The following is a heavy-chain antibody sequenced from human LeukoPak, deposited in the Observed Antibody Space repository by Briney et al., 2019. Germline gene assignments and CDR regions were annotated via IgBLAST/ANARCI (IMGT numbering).Heavy chain of an antibody. CDR2: IRSKAYGGTT. CDR1: GFTFGDYA. Sequence: GGSLRLSCTASGFTFGDYAMSWVRQAPGKGLEWVGFIRSKAYGGTTEYAASVKGRFTISRDDSKSIAYLQMNSLKTEDTAVYYCTRVEQEALDYWGQGTLVTVSS. J-gene: IGHJ4*02. CDR3: TRVEQEALDY. D-gene: IGHD6-13*01. V-gene: IGHV3-49*04.